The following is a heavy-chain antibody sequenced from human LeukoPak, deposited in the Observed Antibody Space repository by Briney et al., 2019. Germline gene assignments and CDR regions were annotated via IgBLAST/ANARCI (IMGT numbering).Heavy chain of an antibody. CDR3: MREVGSINWYAY. CDR1: GYTFSDYY. J-gene: IGHJ5*01. V-gene: IGHV1-2*02. D-gene: IGHD6-13*01. CDR2: INPNSGGT. Sequence: ASVKVSCKASGYTFSDYYMHWVRQAPGQGLEWIGWINPNSGGTKYAQKFQGRVTMTRDTSISTAYVEVSRLRSDDTAVYYCMREVGSINWYAYWGQGTLVTVSS.